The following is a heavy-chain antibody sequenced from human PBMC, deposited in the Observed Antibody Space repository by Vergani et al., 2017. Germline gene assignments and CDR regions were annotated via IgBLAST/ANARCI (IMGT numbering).Heavy chain of an antibody. CDR1: GDSIARGSWY. V-gene: IGHV4-61*02. Sequence: QVQLQESGPGLVRPSETLSLICRVSGDSIARGSWYWSWFRRPAGRTLEWIGRIYNSVNINRKPSLSSRPTLSMDTYKNEFSLTLTSVTATDTAVYYCARSREGVPDYWGQGILVTISS. CDR2: IYNSVNI. D-gene: IGHD2-8*01. J-gene: IGHJ4*02. CDR3: ARSREGVPDY.